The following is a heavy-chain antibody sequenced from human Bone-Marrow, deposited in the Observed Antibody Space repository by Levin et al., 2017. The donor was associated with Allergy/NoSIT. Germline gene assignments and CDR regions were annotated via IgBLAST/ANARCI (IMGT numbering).Heavy chain of an antibody. D-gene: IGHD3-3*01. Sequence: ATVKVSCKASGYSFTNYGISWVRQAPGQGFEWMGWINVENGNTNYGQKFQGRVSMTTDTSTSTVYMELRSLRSDDTAVYYCARVARDAFGVVVEYYHYMDVWGKGTTVTVSS. V-gene: IGHV1-18*01. J-gene: IGHJ6*03. CDR3: ARVARDAFGVVVEYYHYMDV. CDR1: GYSFTNYG. CDR2: INVENGNT.